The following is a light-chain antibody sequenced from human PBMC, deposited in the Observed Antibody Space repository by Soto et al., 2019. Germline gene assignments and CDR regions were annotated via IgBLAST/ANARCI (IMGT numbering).Light chain of an antibody. CDR1: SSDVGSYDR. Sequence: QSTLTQPPSVSGSPGQSVTISCTGTSSDVGSYDRVSWYQQPPGTASQLLIYEVNNWPSGVPDRFSGSKSGNTASLTISGLQAEDEADYYCSSYTNTYALVFGGGTQLTVL. CDR3: SSYTNTYALV. CDR2: EVN. J-gene: IGLJ7*01. V-gene: IGLV2-18*02.